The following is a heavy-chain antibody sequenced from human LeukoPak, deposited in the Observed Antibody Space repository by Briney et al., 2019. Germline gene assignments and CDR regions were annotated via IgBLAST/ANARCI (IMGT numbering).Heavy chain of an antibody. J-gene: IGHJ4*02. D-gene: IGHD3-10*01. CDR3: LFASGSYYTAFHY. Sequence: GGSLRLSCAASGFGFSGYWMHWVRQVPGRGPVWVSHISIDGSYTNYADSVKGRFTISRDNAKNTLYLEMNSLRAEDTAVYYCLFASGSYYTAFHYWGPGTLVAVSS. V-gene: IGHV3-74*01. CDR1: GFGFSGYW. CDR2: ISIDGSYT.